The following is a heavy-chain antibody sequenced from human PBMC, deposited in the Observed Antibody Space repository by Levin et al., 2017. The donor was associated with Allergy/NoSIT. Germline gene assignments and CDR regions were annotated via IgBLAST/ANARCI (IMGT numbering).Heavy chain of an antibody. V-gene: IGHV4-59*08. CDR1: GGSLSNYY. CDR3: ARRILGIQNLFDR. Sequence: SETLSLTCTVSGGSLSNYYWTWILQPPGKGLEWIGYIYNSGSTTYNPSLKSRVTISVDMSKNQFSLKLNSVTAADTAVYYCARRILGIQNLFDRWGRGTLVIVSS. J-gene: IGHJ2*01. CDR2: IYNSGST. D-gene: IGHD7-27*01.